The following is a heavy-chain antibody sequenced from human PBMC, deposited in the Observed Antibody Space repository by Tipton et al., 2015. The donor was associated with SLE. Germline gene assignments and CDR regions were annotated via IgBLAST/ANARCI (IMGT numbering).Heavy chain of an antibody. J-gene: IGHJ4*02. D-gene: IGHD1-20*01. CDR1: RGSFSGYH. Sequence: TLSLTCTIYRGSFSGYHWSWIRQPPGKGLEWIGEINYSGSTNYNPSLKSRVTISIGTSKNKLSLELSAVTAADTAVYYCARTTSGITGTNYHVDYWSQGTLVTVSS. CDR2: INYSGST. CDR3: ARTTSGITGTNYHVDY. V-gene: IGHV4-34*01.